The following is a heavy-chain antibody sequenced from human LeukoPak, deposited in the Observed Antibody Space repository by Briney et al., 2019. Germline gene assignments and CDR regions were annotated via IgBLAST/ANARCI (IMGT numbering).Heavy chain of an antibody. D-gene: IGHD3-22*01. Sequence: GASVKVSCKASGYTFTRYPMNWVRQAPGQGLEWMGWIFTNSGNPTYAQGFTGRFVFSLDTSVSTAYLQISGLQAGDTAVYYCARGRHYYDSSGYSLWGQGTLVTVS. CDR3: ARGRHYYDSSGYSL. CDR1: GYTFTRYP. CDR2: IFTNSGNP. V-gene: IGHV7-4-1*02. J-gene: IGHJ4*02.